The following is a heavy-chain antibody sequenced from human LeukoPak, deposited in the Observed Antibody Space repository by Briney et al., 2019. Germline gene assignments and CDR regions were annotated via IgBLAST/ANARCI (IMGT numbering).Heavy chain of an antibody. J-gene: IGHJ4*02. Sequence: PSETLSLTCTVSGGSISSYYWSWIRQPPGKGLEWIGYIYYSGSTNYNPSLKSRVTILVDTSKNQFSLKLSSVTAADTAVYYCARAWSNDTPLNWGQGTLVTVSS. CDR1: GGSISSYY. CDR2: IYYSGST. D-gene: IGHD3-22*01. V-gene: IGHV4-59*12. CDR3: ARAWSNDTPLN.